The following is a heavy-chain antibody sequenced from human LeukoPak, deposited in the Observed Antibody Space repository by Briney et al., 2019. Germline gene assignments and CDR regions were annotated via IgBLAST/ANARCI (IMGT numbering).Heavy chain of an antibody. Sequence: GGSLRLSCAASGFTFSSYAMHWVRQAPGKGLEWVAVISYDGSNKYYADSVKGRFTISRDNSKNTLYLQMNSLRAEDTAVYYCARDWSDCSSTSCYFSGMDVWGQGTTVTVSS. D-gene: IGHD2-2*01. V-gene: IGHV3-30-3*01. CDR3: ARDWSDCSSTSCYFSGMDV. J-gene: IGHJ6*02. CDR1: GFTFSSYA. CDR2: ISYDGSNK.